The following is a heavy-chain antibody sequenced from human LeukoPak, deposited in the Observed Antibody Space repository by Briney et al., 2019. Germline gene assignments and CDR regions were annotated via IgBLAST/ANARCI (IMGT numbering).Heavy chain of an antibody. CDR3: ARPDYGDTPPRY. CDR2: INAGNGNT. Sequence: GASVKVSCKASGYTFTTYAMHWVRQAPGQRLEWMGWINAGNGNTKCSQKSQGRVTITSDTSASTAYMELSSLRSEDTAVYYCARPDYGDTPPRYWGQGTLVTVSS. J-gene: IGHJ4*02. V-gene: IGHV1-3*01. CDR1: GYTFTTYA. D-gene: IGHD4-17*01.